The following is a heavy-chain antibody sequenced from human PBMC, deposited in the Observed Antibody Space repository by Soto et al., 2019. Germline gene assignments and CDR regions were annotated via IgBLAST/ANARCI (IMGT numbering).Heavy chain of an antibody. J-gene: IGHJ3*02. CDR2: MNPNSGNT. D-gene: IGHD3-22*01. CDR3: ARDRSVGITMIVVPTPQSDAFDI. Sequence: ASVKVSCKASGYTFTSYDINWVRQATGQGLEWMGWMNPNSGNTGYAQKFQGRVTMTRNTSISTAYMELSSLRSEDTAMYYCARDRSVGITMIVVPTPQSDAFDIWGKGTMVTVSS. CDR1: GYTFTSYD. V-gene: IGHV1-8*01.